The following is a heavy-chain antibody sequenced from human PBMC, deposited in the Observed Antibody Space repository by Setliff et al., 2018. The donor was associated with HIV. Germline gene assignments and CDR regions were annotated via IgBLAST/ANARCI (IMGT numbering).Heavy chain of an antibody. CDR1: GGSISSGSYY. D-gene: IGHD1-26*01. V-gene: IGHV4-61*02. J-gene: IGHJ4*02. CDR3: ARHQGGSHSPHYSFDY. CDR2: IYTNGRS. Sequence: SETLSLTCTVSGGSISSGSYYWSWIRQPAGKGLEWIGRIYTNGRSNFNPSLKSRVSISLDTSKNQFSLKLNSVTAADTAVYYCARHQGGSHSPHYSFDYWGQGTLVTVSS.